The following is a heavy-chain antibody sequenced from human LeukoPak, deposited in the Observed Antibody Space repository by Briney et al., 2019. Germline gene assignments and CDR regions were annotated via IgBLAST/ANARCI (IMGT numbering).Heavy chain of an antibody. V-gene: IGHV5-10-1*01. D-gene: IGHD6-13*01. CDR3: ARLSYRSQLYSN. CDR1: GYSFSIYW. J-gene: IGHJ4*02. CDR2: IDPSDSYS. Sequence: GESLKISCKTSGYSFSIYWMHWVRQMPGKGLEWMGRIDPSDSYSNYNPSFQGHVTMSADKSITTAYLQWSSLKASDTAIYYCARLSYRSQLYSNWGQGTQVIVSS.